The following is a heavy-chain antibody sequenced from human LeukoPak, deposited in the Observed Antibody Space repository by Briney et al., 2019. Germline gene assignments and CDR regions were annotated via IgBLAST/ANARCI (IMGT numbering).Heavy chain of an antibody. V-gene: IGHV3-48*04. J-gene: IGHJ4*02. CDR2: IRSSGRTI. CDR3: ARTGYYYDSSGYWAPVDY. CDR1: GFTFSSYA. Sequence: GGSLRLSCAASGFTFSSYAMSWVRQAPGKGLEWISYIRSSGRTIYYADSAKGRFTFSRDNAKNSLYLQMNSLRAEDTAVYYCARTGYYYDSSGYWAPVDYWGQGTLVTVSS. D-gene: IGHD3-22*01.